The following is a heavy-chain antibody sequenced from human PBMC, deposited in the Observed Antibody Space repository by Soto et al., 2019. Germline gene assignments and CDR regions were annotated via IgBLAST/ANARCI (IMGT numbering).Heavy chain of an antibody. CDR2: ISSSSSTI. V-gene: IGHV3-48*02. CDR3: ARQPANQRFLEWLLPFDY. Sequence: GGSLRLSCAASGFTFSSYSMNWVRQAPGKGLEWVSYISSSSSTIYYADSVKGRFTISRDNAKNSLYLQMNSLRDEDTAVYYCARQPANQRFLEWLLPFDYWGQGTLVTVSS. J-gene: IGHJ4*02. CDR1: GFTFSSYS. D-gene: IGHD3-3*01.